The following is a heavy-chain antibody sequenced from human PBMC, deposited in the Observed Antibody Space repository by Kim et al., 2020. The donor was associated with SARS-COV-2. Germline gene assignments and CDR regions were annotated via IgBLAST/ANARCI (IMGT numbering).Heavy chain of an antibody. CDR1: GFTFSSYG. D-gene: IGHD3-3*01. J-gene: IGHJ4*02. Sequence: GGSLRLSCAASGFTFSSYGMHWVRQAPGKGLEWVAIIWYDGSNKYYADSVKGRFTISRDNSKNTLFLQMNSLRAEDTAVYYCAKDYIFRGNYFRPYPSDWGQGTLVTVSS. CDR3: AKDYIFRGNYFRPYPSD. V-gene: IGHV3-33*06. CDR2: IWYDGSNK.